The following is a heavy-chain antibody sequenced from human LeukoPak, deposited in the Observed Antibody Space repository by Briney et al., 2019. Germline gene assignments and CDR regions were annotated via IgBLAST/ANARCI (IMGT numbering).Heavy chain of an antibody. V-gene: IGHV3-11*01. CDR2: ISSSGSTI. CDR3: ARDQSIFGVVTSYGMDV. CDR1: GFTFSDYY. J-gene: IGHJ6*02. Sequence: PGGSLRLSCAASGFTFSDYYMSWIRQAPGKGLEWVSYISSSGSTIYYADSVKGRFTISRDNAKNSLYLQMNGLRAEDTAVYYCARDQSIFGVVTSYGMDVWGQGTTVTVSS. D-gene: IGHD3-3*01.